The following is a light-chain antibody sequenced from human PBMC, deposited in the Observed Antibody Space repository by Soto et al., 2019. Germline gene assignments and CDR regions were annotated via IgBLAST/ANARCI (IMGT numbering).Light chain of an antibody. V-gene: IGKV3-11*01. CDR1: QSVSSY. Sequence: EIVLTQSPATLSLSPGERATLSCRASQSVSSYLAWYQQKPGQAPRLLIYDASNRATGIPARFSGSGSGTDFTLTISILVPEDFAGYYCQKRSNWPPLTFGGGTKVEIK. J-gene: IGKJ4*01. CDR3: QKRSNWPPLT. CDR2: DAS.